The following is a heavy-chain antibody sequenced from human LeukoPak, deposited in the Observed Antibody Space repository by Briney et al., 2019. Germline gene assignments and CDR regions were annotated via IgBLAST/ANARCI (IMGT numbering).Heavy chain of an antibody. J-gene: IGHJ6*03. CDR3: ARVGASLTAAGTFRYYYMDV. CDR2: IYSSGST. CDR1: GGSISGYY. D-gene: IGHD6-13*01. V-gene: IGHV4-59*01. Sequence: SETLSLTCTVSGGSISGYYWSWVRQPPGKGLEWIGYIYSSGSTNYNPSLKSRVTISVDTSKKQFSLKLSSVTAADTAVYYCARVGASLTAAGTFRYYYMDVWGKGTTVTVSS.